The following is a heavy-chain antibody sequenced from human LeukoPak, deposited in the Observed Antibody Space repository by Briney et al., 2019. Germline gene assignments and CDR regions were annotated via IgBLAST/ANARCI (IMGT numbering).Heavy chain of an antibody. CDR2: ISCSDGST. J-gene: IGHJ4*02. D-gene: IGHD2-2*01. CDR1: GFTISGYA. V-gene: IGHV3-23*01. Sequence: PGGSLRLSCAASGFTISGYAMSWVRQTPEKGLEWVSVISCSDGSTYYADSVRRRFTISRDDSANTLFLQMNSLRAEDTGVYYCARQVSGDTTTCYAGMPPDYWGQGTLVTVSS. CDR3: ARQVSGDTTTCYAGMPPDY.